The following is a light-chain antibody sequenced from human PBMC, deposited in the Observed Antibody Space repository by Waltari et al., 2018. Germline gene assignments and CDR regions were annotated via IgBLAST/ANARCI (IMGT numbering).Light chain of an antibody. CDR3: CSYAGSSTPVV. Sequence: QSALTQPAAVAGSPGRSITISCTGTSSGVGSYYHVSWYQQHPGEAPKPLIYEVSKRPSGVSKRVSGSKSGNTASLTISGLQAEDEADYYCCSYAGSSTPVVFGGGTKLTVL. CDR1: SSGVGSYYH. CDR2: EVS. J-gene: IGLJ2*01. V-gene: IGLV2-23*02.